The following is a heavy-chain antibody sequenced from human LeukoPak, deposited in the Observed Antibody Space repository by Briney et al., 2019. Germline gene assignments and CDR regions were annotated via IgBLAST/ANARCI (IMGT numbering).Heavy chain of an antibody. J-gene: IGHJ6*02. Sequence: PSETLSLTCTVSGGSISSYYGSWIRQPPGKGLEWIGYIYYSGSTNYNPSLKSRVTISVDTSKNQFSLKLSSVTAADTAVYYCARDRAIYGMDVWGQGTTVTVSS. CDR3: ARDRAIYGMDV. V-gene: IGHV4-59*01. CDR1: GGSISSYY. D-gene: IGHD3-10*01. CDR2: IYYSGST.